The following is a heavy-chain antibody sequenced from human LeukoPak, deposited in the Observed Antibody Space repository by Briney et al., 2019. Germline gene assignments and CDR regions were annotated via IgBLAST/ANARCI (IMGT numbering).Heavy chain of an antibody. CDR2: ISAYNDNT. CDR3: ARDGYSSLSRYYYYYMDV. CDR1: GYTFTSYG. V-gene: IGHV1-18*01. D-gene: IGHD5-18*01. J-gene: IGHJ6*03. Sequence: GASVKVSCKASGYTFTSYGISWVRQAPGQGLEWMGWISAYNDNTNYAQKLQGRVTMTTDTSTSTAYMELRSLRSDDTAVYYCARDGYSSLSRYYYYYMDVWGKGTTVTVSS.